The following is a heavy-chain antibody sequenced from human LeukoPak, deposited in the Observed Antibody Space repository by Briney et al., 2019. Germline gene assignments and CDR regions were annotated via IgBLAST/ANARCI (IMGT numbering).Heavy chain of an antibody. CDR2: MNPNSGNT. CDR1: GYTFTSYD. V-gene: IGHV1-8*03. CDR3: ARRGYDSSGEGPY. J-gene: IGHJ4*02. D-gene: IGHD3-22*01. Sequence: ASVKVSCKASGYTFTSYDINWVRQATGQGLEWMGWMNPNSGNTGYAQKFQGRVTITRNTSISTAYMELRSLRSDDTAVYYCARRGYDSSGEGPYWGQGTLVTVSS.